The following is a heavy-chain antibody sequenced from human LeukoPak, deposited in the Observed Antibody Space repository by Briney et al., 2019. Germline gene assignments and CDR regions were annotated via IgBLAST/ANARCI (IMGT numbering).Heavy chain of an antibody. D-gene: IGHD6-13*01. Sequence: SETLSLTCTVSGGSISSSSYYWGWIRQPPGKGLEWIGSIYYSGSTYYNPSLKSRVTISVDTSKNQFSLKLSSVTAADTAVYYCARDIAAATYYYYYYYMDVWGKGTTVTVSS. J-gene: IGHJ6*03. CDR2: IYYSGST. CDR3: ARDIAAATYYYYYYYMDV. V-gene: IGHV4-39*07. CDR1: GGSISSSSYY.